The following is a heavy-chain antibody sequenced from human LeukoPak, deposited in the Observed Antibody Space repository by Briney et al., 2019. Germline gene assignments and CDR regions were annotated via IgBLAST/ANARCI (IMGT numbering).Heavy chain of an antibody. CDR1: GYTFSNFA. CDR2: NTGGNTIT. CDR3: ARDAGATAGNEYFQY. J-gene: IGHJ1*01. V-gene: IGHV1-3*01. Sequence: GASVEVSCKTSGYTFSNFAIHWVRQAPGQRLEWMGCNTGGNTITQYSQKFQGRITFNRDTSANTAYMELNSLRSEDTAVYYCARDAGATAGNEYFQYWGQGTLVTVSS. D-gene: IGHD1-26*01.